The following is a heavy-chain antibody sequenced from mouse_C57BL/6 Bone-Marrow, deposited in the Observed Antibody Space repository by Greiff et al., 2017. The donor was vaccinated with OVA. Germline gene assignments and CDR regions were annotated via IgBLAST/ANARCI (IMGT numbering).Heavy chain of an antibody. CDR1: GYTFTSYW. V-gene: IGHV1-64*01. CDR2: IHPNSGST. Sequence: VQLQQPGAELVKPGASVKLSCKASGYTFTSYWMHWVKQRPGQGLEWIGMIHPNSGSTNYNEKFKSKATLTVDKSSSTAYMQLSSLTSEDSAVYYCARWKLGYYFDYWGQGTTLTVSS. J-gene: IGHJ2*01. CDR3: ARWKLGYYFDY. D-gene: IGHD2-1*01.